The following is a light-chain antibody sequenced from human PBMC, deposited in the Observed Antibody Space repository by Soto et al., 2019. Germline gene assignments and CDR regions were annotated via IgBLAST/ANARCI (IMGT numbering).Light chain of an antibody. CDR2: AAS. CDR1: QSISSY. CDR3: QQYGTSEII. J-gene: IGKJ5*01. V-gene: IGKV1-39*01. Sequence: DIQMTQSPSSLSASVGDRVTITCRASQSISSYLNWYQQKPGKAPKVLIYAASTLQSGVPSRFSGSGSGTDFTLTISRLEPEDFAVFFCQQYGTSEIIFGQGTRLEIK.